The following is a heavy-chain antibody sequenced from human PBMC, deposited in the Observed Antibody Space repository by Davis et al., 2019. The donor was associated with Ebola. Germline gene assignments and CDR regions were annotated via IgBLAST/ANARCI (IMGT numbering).Heavy chain of an antibody. CDR3: ARGPMDCSSTSCQDRDGMDV. D-gene: IGHD2-2*01. Sequence: PGGSLRLSCTVSGGSISSYYWSWIRQPPGKGLEWIGEINHSGSTNYNPSLKSRVTISVDTSKNQFSLKLSSVTAADTAVYYCARGPMDCSSTSCQDRDGMDVWGQGTTVTVSS. CDR2: INHSGST. CDR1: GGSISSYY. V-gene: IGHV4-34*01. J-gene: IGHJ6*02.